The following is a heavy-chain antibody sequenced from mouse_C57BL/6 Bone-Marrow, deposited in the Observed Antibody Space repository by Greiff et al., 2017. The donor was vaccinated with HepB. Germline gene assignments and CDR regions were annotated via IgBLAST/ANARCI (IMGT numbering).Heavy chain of an antibody. V-gene: IGHV5-4*01. Sequence: LVESGGGLVKPGGSLKLSCAASGFTFSSYAMSWVRQTPEKRLEWVATISDGGSYTYYPDNVKGRFTISRDNAKNNLYLQMSHLKSEDTAMYYCARDRDSSGSFAYWGQGTLVTVSA. D-gene: IGHD3-2*02. J-gene: IGHJ3*01. CDR1: GFTFSSYA. CDR3: ARDRDSSGSFAY. CDR2: ISDGGSYT.